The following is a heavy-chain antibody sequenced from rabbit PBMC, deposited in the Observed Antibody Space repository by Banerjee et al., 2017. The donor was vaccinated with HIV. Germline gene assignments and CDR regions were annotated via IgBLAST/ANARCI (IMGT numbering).Heavy chain of an antibody. CDR1: GIDFSLYY. D-gene: IGHD2-1*01. CDR2: IDPVFGNT. V-gene: IGHV1S7*01. J-gene: IGHJ4*01. Sequence: QLKESGGGLVQPGGSLKLSCKASGIDFSLYYMSWVRQAPGKGLEWIGYIDPVFGNTYYASWVNGRFTISSHNAQNTLYLQLNSLTAADTATYFCARERIYSYDDYGDWNLWGPGTLVTVS. CDR3: ARERIYSYDDYGDWNL.